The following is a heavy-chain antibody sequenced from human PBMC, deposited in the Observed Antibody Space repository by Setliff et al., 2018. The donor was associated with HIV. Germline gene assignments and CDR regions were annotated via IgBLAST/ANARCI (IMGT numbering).Heavy chain of an antibody. J-gene: IGHJ4*02. CDR3: ARGGLYSPAPPGEGHFFDY. D-gene: IGHD5-18*01. V-gene: IGHV4-38-2*01. CDR1: GYSISSGYY. CDR2: MYDSGST. Sequence: SETLSLTCAVSGYSISSGYYWGWLRQPPGKGLEGIGSMYDSGSTYYNPSLKSRVTITVDSSKTQFSLKLNSVTAADTAVYYCARGGLYSPAPPGEGHFFDYWGQGTLVTVSS.